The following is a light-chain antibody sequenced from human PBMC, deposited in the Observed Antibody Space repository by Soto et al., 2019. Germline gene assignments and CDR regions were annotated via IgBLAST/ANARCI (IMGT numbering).Light chain of an antibody. Sequence: DIRINQSPSSMSAFVGDRDTITCRASLAISKYLAWYQQRPGKVPKLLIYGASTLQSGVPSRFAGSGSGTEFSLTITSLQPEDVATYYCQRYNTVPWAFGQGTKVEIK. CDR1: LAISKY. CDR2: GAS. CDR3: QRYNTVPWA. J-gene: IGKJ1*01. V-gene: IGKV1-27*01.